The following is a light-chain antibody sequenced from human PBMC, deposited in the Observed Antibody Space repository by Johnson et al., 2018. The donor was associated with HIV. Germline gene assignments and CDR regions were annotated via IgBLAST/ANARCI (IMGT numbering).Light chain of an antibody. J-gene: IGLJ1*01. CDR3: GTWDSSLNAYV. V-gene: IGLV1-51*01. CDR2: DNN. Sequence: QSVLTQPPSVSAAAGQKVTISCSGSSSNIGNNYVSWYQQFPGTVPKLLIYDNNKRPSGIPDRVSGSKSGTSATLGITVLQTGDEADYYCGTWDSSLNAYVFGTGTKVTVL. CDR1: SSNIGNNY.